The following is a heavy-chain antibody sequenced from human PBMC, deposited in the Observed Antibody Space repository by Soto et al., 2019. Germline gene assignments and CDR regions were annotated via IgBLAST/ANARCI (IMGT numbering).Heavy chain of an antibody. CDR2: IYYSGST. J-gene: IGHJ5*02. V-gene: IGHV4-39*01. CDR3: ARGSYDYIWGSYRGGPGGFDP. CDR1: GGSISSSSYY. D-gene: IGHD3-16*02. Sequence: SETLSLTCTVSGGSISSSSYYWGWIRQPPGKGLEWIGSIYYSGSTYYNPSLKSRVTISVDTSKNQFSLKLSSVTAADTAVYYCARGSYDYIWGSYRGGPGGFDPWGQGTLVTVSS.